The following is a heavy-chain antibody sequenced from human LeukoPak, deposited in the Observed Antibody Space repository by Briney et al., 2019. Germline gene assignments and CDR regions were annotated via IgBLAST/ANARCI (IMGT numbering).Heavy chain of an antibody. Sequence: SVMVSCKASGGTFSSYAISWVRQAPGQGLEWMGGIIPIFGTANYAQKFQGRVTITADESTSTAYMELSSLRSEDTAVYYCARRRTFRGVGSYFDYWGQGTLVTVSS. CDR3: ARRRTFRGVGSYFDY. CDR1: GGTFSSYA. D-gene: IGHD3-10*01. CDR2: IIPIFGTA. V-gene: IGHV1-69*13. J-gene: IGHJ4*01.